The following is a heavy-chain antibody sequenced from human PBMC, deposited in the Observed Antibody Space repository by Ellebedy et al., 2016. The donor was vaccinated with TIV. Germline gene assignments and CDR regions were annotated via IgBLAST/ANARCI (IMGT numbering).Heavy chain of an antibody. CDR3: VRFFRNQLPRMDV. J-gene: IGHJ6*03. V-gene: IGHV1-8*01. Sequence: ASVKVSXXASGYTFTNYGINWVRQAAGQGLEWLGWMNANSGHTGYAQTFQGRVTLTRNNSISTAYMELSSLRSEDTAVYYCVRFFRNQLPRMDVWGEGTTVTVSS. CDR2: MNANSGHT. CDR1: GYTFTNYG. D-gene: IGHD1-14*01.